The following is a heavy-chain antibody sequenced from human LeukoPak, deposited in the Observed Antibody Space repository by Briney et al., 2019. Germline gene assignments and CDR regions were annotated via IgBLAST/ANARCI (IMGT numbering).Heavy chain of an antibody. CDR3: ARAGSSSLPPLF. Sequence: SQTLSLTCTVSGGSISSYYWNWIRQPPGKGLEWIGYISYTGSTNYDSSLKSRVSISVDTSKNQFSLKLSSVTAADTAVYYCARAGSSSLPPLFWGHGTLVTVSS. J-gene: IGHJ4*01. V-gene: IGHV4-59*01. CDR2: ISYTGST. D-gene: IGHD6-13*01. CDR1: GGSISSYY.